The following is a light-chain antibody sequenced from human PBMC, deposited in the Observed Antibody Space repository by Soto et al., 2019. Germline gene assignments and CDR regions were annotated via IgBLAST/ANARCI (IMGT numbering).Light chain of an antibody. CDR1: QSISSW. V-gene: IGKV1-5*03. Sequence: DVQMTQSPSTLSASVGDRVTIPCRASQSISSWLAWYQQKPGKAPKLLIYKASTLKSGVPSRFSGSGSGTEFTLTISSLQPDDFATYYCQHYNSYSEAFGQGTKLDIK. J-gene: IGKJ1*01. CDR3: QHYNSYSEA. CDR2: KAS.